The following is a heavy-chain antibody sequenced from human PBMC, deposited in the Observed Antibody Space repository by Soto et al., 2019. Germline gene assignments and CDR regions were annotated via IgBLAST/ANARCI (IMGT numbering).Heavy chain of an antibody. Sequence: QVQLVQSGTEVKKPGASVKVSCKPSGYTFTSYAISWVRQAPGQGLEWMGWISAYNGNANYAQKLQDRVTMTTDTSTSTGYMALRSMRSDDTAVYYCVRPERSHNYGMDVWGQGTTVTVSS. CDR1: GYTFTSYA. V-gene: IGHV1-18*04. CDR3: VRPERSHNYGMDV. J-gene: IGHJ6*02. D-gene: IGHD1-1*01. CDR2: ISAYNGNA.